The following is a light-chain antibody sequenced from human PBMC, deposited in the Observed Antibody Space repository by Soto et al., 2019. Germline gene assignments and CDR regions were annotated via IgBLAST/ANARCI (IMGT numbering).Light chain of an antibody. CDR3: QQYDSSPRR. CDR2: GAA. CDR1: QSVSSSF. Sequence: DIVLTQSPGALSLSPGERATLSCRASQSVSSSFFAWYQQKPGQAPRPLIYGAASRATGIPDRFSGSGSGTDFTLTISRLEPEEFAVYYCQQYDSSPRRFGQGIKVEIK. V-gene: IGKV3-20*01. J-gene: IGKJ1*01.